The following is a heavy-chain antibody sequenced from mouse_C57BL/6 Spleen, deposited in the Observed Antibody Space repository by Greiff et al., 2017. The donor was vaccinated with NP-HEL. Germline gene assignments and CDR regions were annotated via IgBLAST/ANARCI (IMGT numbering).Heavy chain of an antibody. J-gene: IGHJ4*01. CDR1: GFTFTDYY. D-gene: IGHD3-2*01. V-gene: IGHV7-3*01. CDR3: ARSRQLDYDAMDY. Sequence: DVMLVESGGGLVQPGGSLSLSCAASGFTFTDYYMSWVRQPPGKALEWLGFIRNKANGYTTEYSASVKGRFTISRDNSQSILYLQMNALRAEDSATYYCARSRQLDYDAMDYWGQGTSVTVSS. CDR2: IRNKANGYTT.